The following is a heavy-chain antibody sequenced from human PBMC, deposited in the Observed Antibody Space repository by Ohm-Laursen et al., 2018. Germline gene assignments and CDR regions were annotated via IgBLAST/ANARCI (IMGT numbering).Heavy chain of an antibody. CDR2: IYHSGST. CDR3: ARGYYDFWSGLGYGMDV. CDR1: GYSISSGYY. D-gene: IGHD3-3*01. J-gene: IGHJ6*02. Sequence: DTLSLTCAVSGYSISSGYYWGWIRQPPGKGLEWIGSIYHSGSTYYNPSLKSRVTISVDTSKNQFSLKLSSVTAADTAVYYCARGYYDFWSGLGYGMDVWGQGTTVTVSS. V-gene: IGHV4-38-2*01.